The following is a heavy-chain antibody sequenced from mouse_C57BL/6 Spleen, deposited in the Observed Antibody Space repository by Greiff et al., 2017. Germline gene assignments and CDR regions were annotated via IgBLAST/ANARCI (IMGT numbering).Heavy chain of an antibody. CDR2: IDPSDSYT. D-gene: IGHD4-1*01. V-gene: IGHV1-69*01. J-gene: IGHJ2*01. CDR1: GYTFTSYW. Sequence: QVQLQQPGAELVMPGASVKLSCKASGYTFTSYWMHWVKQRPGQGLEWIGEIDPSDSYTNYNQKFKGKSTLTVDKSSSTAYMQLSSLTSEDSAVYYCARGGAMELGYFDYWGQGTTLTVSS. CDR3: ARGGAMELGYFDY.